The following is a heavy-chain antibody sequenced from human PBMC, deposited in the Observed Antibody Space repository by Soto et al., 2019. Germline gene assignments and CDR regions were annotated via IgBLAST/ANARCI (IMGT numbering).Heavy chain of an antibody. J-gene: IGHJ1*01. D-gene: IGHD3-9*01. CDR3: ARGASQNFVFLLID. V-gene: IGHV3-30*03. CDR1: EFTFSNFG. CDR2: ISYNGSKK. Sequence: QVQLVESGGGVVQPGRSLRLSCAASEFTFSNFGIHWVRQPPGKGPEWLAAISYNGSKKVYVDSVKGRLTISRDTPKNPLYLQMNSLRLKNKAVYYGARGASQNFVFLLIDWGAGTLVIVCS.